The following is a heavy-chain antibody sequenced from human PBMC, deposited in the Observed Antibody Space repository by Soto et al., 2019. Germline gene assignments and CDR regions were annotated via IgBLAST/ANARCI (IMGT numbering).Heavy chain of an antibody. V-gene: IGHV3-23*01. CDR1: GVSFSTSS. J-gene: IGHJ4*02. Sequence: GGSLRLSWAAAGVSFSTSSIAWIRKPPGKGLEWVSAISPSASDTLYADSVKGRFTISRDNSQNTLFLQMTSLRADDTAVYYCAKGGYTFAYEWGQGALVTVSS. CDR3: AKGGYTFAYE. CDR2: ISPSASDT. D-gene: IGHD5-18*01.